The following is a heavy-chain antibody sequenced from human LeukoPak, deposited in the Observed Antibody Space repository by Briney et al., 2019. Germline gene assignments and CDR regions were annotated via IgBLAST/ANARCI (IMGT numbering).Heavy chain of an antibody. Sequence: GGSLRLSCAASGFTFSNYDMSWVRQAPGKGLEWASSISDSGGSTYYADSVKGRFTISRDNSKNTLYLQMTNLRAADTAVYYCAKDLSRAVAADWFDPWDQGSLVTVSS. CDR3: AKDLSRAVAADWFDP. D-gene: IGHD6-19*01. CDR1: GFTFSNYD. CDR2: ISDSGGST. V-gene: IGHV3-23*01. J-gene: IGHJ5*02.